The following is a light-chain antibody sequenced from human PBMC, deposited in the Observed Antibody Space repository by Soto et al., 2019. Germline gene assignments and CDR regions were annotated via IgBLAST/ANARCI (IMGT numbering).Light chain of an antibody. V-gene: IGKV3-20*01. CDR3: QQYDSSPRT. Sequence: EIVLTQSPGTLSLSPGERATLSCRASQSVSRSYLAWYQQSPGQAPRLLIYGVSSRATGIPDRFSGSGSGKDFTLTISRLEPEDFAVYYCQQYDSSPRTFGQGTKVEIK. CDR1: QSVSRSY. CDR2: GVS. J-gene: IGKJ1*01.